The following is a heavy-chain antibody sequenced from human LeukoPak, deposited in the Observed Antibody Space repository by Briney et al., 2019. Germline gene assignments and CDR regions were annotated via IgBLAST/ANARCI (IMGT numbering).Heavy chain of an antibody. Sequence: SETLSLTCTVSGGSISSYYWSWIRQPPGRGLVWIGYIYYSGSTNYNPSLKSRVTISGDTSKNQFSLKLSSVTAADPAVYYCARDAYYYDSSGYYGSNWFDPWGQGTLVTVSS. CDR2: IYYSGST. J-gene: IGHJ5*02. CDR3: ARDAYYYDSSGYYGSNWFDP. D-gene: IGHD3-22*01. CDR1: GGSISSYY. V-gene: IGHV4-59*01.